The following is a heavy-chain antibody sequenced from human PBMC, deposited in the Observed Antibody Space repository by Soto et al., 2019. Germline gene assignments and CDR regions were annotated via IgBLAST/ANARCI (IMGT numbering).Heavy chain of an antibody. CDR3: AYMRGHRSGAYVFDR. V-gene: IGHV1-18*01. CDR1: GYTFTSYG. Sequence: QVHLVQSGTEVKEPGASLRVSCKPPGYTFTSYGISWVRQAPGQGLEWLGWVSTYNDNTDYAQKFQGRVTLTTDTTTNTGYIDLESLRSDDTAVYYCAYMRGHRSGAYVFDRWDQGTLVTVSS. CDR2: VSTYNDNT. J-gene: IGHJ4*02. D-gene: IGHD5-12*01.